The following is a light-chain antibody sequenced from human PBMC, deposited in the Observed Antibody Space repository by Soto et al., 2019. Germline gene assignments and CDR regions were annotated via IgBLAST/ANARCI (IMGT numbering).Light chain of an antibody. CDR1: QSVRSGY. CDR2: GAS. V-gene: IGKV3-15*01. Sequence: EVVLTQSPGILSLSPGARATLSCRATQSVRSGYLAWYQQKRGQAPRLLIYGASTRATGIPARFSGSGSGTEFTLTINSLQSEDFAVYYCQQYNNWPMWTFGQGTKVDIK. J-gene: IGKJ1*01. CDR3: QQYNNWPMWT.